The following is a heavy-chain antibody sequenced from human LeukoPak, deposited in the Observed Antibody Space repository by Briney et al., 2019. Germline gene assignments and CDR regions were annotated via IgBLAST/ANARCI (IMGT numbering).Heavy chain of an antibody. CDR2: TYYSGST. V-gene: IGHV4-59*01. CDR3: ARARIAAAGNNYYYGMDV. CDR1: GGSISSYY. Sequence: PSETLSLTCTVSGGSISSYYWSWIRQPPGKGLEWIGYTYYSGSTNYNPSLKSRVTISVDTFKNQFSLKLSSVTAADTAVYYCARARIAAAGNNYYYGMDVWGQGTTVTVSS. J-gene: IGHJ6*02. D-gene: IGHD6-13*01.